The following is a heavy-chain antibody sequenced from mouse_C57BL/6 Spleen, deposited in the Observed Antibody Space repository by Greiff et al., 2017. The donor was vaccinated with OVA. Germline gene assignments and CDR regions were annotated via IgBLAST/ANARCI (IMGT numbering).Heavy chain of an antibody. CDR3: TRGAYGSSYRYFDV. Sequence: QVQLQQSGAELVRPGASVTLSCKASGYTFTDYEMHWVKQTPVHGLEWIGAIDPETGGTAYNQKFKGKAILTADKSSSTAYMELRSLTSEDSAVYYCTRGAYGSSYRYFDVWGTGTTVTVSS. J-gene: IGHJ1*03. V-gene: IGHV1-15*01. CDR1: GYTFTDYE. CDR2: IDPETGGT. D-gene: IGHD1-1*01.